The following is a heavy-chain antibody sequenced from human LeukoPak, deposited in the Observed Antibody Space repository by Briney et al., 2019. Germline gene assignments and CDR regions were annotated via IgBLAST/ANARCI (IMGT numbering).Heavy chain of an antibody. Sequence: SGGSLRLSCAASGFTFSSYGMHWVRQAPGKGLEWVAVISYDGSNKYYADSVKGRFTISRDNSKNTLYLQMNSLRAEDTAVYYCAKDGRGGWYGVLFDYWGQGTLVTVSS. CDR1: GFTFSSYG. CDR3: AKDGRGGWYGVLFDY. CDR2: ISYDGSNK. V-gene: IGHV3-30*18. D-gene: IGHD6-19*01. J-gene: IGHJ4*02.